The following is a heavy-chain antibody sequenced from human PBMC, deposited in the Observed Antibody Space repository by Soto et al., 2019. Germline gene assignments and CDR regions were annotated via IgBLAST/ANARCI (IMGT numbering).Heavy chain of an antibody. CDR1: GGSLNIGDYH. V-gene: IGHV4-30-4*01. D-gene: IGHD3-16*02. CDR3: ARDYRVPFPGTMDV. J-gene: IGHJ6*02. Sequence: SETLSLTCTVSGGSLNIGDYHWSWIRQSPGKGLEWIGAIYYSGSTYYNPSLKSRIRISVDTSKNQFSLKVNSVTAADTAVYYCARDYRVPFPGTMDVWGQGTTITVFS. CDR2: IYYSGST.